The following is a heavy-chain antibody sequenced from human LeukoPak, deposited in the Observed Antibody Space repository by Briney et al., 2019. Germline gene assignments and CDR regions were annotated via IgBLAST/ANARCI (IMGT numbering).Heavy chain of an antibody. Sequence: SETLYLTCTVSGGSFSSYYWTWIRQPPGKGLEWIGFIYYSGSTDYNPSLKCRVTISLNTFKNQFSLKLSSVTAADTAVFYCARDVAYRGAFDIWGQGTLVTVSS. D-gene: IGHD1-14*01. V-gene: IGHV4-59*01. CDR2: IYYSGST. CDR3: ARDVAYRGAFDI. J-gene: IGHJ3*02. CDR1: GGSFSSYY.